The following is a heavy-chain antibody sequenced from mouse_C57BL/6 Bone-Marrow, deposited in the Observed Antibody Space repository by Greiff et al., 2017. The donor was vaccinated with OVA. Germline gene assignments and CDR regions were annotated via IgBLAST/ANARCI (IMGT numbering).Heavy chain of an antibody. Sequence: DVMLVESGGDLVKPGGSLKLSCAASGFTFSSYGMSWVRQTPDKRLEWVATISSGGSYTYYPASVKGRFTISRDNAKNTLYLQMSSLKSEDTAMYYCARQKDYGEYYFDYWGQGTTLTVSS. CDR2: ISSGGSYT. V-gene: IGHV5-6*02. CDR3: ARQKDYGEYYFDY. CDR1: GFTFSSYG. J-gene: IGHJ2*01. D-gene: IGHD1-1*01.